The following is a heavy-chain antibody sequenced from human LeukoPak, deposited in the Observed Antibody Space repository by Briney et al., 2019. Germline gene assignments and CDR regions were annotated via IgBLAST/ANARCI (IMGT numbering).Heavy chain of an antibody. CDR1: GDSVSSNSAA. CDR2: TYYRSEWHN. J-gene: IGHJ4*02. CDR3: ARDLAGFGGYSYGMVDY. Sequence: RSQTLSLTCAISGDSVSSNSAAWNWIRQSPSRGLEWLGRTYYRSEWHNDYAVSVKSRIIISPDTSKSQFSLQLKSVTPEDTAVYYCARDLAGFGGYSYGMVDYWGQGTLVTVSS. V-gene: IGHV6-1*01. D-gene: IGHD5-18*01.